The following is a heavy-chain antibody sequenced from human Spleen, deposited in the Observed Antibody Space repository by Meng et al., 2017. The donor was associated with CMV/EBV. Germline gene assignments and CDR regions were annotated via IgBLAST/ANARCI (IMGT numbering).Heavy chain of an antibody. D-gene: IGHD3-10*01. V-gene: IGHV4-34*01. CDR3: ARGSLYYYGSGRGGFDY. J-gene: IGHJ4*02. CDR1: GGSFSVYY. Sequence: QGHLQRWGQGLLKPSETLSLTCAVYGGSFSVYYWSWIRQPPGKGLEWIGEINHSGSTNYNPSLKSRVTISVDTSKNQFSLKLSSVTAADTAVYYCARGSLYYYGSGRGGFDYWGQGTLVTVSS. CDR2: INHSGST.